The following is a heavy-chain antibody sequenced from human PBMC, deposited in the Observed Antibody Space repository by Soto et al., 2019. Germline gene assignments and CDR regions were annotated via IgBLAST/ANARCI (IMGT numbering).Heavy chain of an antibody. J-gene: IGHJ3*02. CDR2: IISDESTT. Sequence: GGSLSLSCASSGFPFSTYWMHLVRQAPGKGLAWVSRIISDESTTIYADFVKGRFTISRDNAKNTLYLQMNSLSVEDTAMYYCATGPTPAFDIWGLGTMVTVSS. D-gene: IGHD2-15*01. CDR3: ATGPTPAFDI. V-gene: IGHV3-74*01. CDR1: GFPFSTYW.